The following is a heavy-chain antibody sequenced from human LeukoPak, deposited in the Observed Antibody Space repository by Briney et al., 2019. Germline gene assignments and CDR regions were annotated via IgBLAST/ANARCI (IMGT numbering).Heavy chain of an antibody. D-gene: IGHD1-26*01. Sequence: GGSLRLSCAASGFTFSDYYMSWIRQAPGQGLEWVSYISSSGSTIYYADSVKGRFTISRDNAKNSLYLQMNSLRAEDTAVYYCASSVGADYFDYWGQGTLVTVSS. CDR1: GFTFSDYY. CDR2: ISSSGSTI. CDR3: ASSVGADYFDY. V-gene: IGHV3-11*01. J-gene: IGHJ4*02.